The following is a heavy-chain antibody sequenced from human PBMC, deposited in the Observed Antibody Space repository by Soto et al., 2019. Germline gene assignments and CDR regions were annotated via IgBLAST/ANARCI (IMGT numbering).Heavy chain of an antibody. V-gene: IGHV1-18*01. J-gene: IGHJ4*02. CDR2: ISAYNGNT. CDR3: ARLIDWHDSSGYSFFDY. CDR1: GYTFTSYG. Sequence: QVQLVQSGAEVKKPGASVKVSCKASGYTFTSYGISWVRQAPGQGLEWMGWISAYNGNTNYAQKLQGRVTMTTDTAXSXXYMELRSLRSDDTAVYYCARLIDWHDSSGYSFFDYWGQGTLVTVSS. D-gene: IGHD3-22*01.